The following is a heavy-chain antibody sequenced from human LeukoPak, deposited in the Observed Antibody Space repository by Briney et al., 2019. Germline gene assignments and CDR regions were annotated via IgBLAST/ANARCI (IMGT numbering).Heavy chain of an antibody. CDR3: ARVRGNSFGYSYYYMDV. D-gene: IGHD4-23*01. CDR2: ISYSGST. V-gene: IGHV4-59*02. Sequence: SETLSLTCTVSGGSVSSYYWSWIRQPPGKGLEWIGCISYSGSTNYSPTLKSRVTISVGSSNNQFSLKLSSVTAADTAVYYCARVRGNSFGYSYYYMDVWGKGTTVTVSS. J-gene: IGHJ6*03. CDR1: GGSVSSYY.